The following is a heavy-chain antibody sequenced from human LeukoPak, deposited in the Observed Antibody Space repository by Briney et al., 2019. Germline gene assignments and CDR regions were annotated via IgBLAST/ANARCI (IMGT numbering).Heavy chain of an antibody. V-gene: IGHV3-21*04. D-gene: IGHD3-10*01. CDR3: AKDISPSGSYYN. Sequence: GGSLRLSCAASGFIFRSYSMNWVRQAPGKGLEWVSSISSSSTYIYYADSVKGRFTISRDNAKNSLYLQMNSLRAEDTALYYCAKDISPSGSYYNWGQGTLVTVSS. J-gene: IGHJ4*02. CDR1: GFIFRSYS. CDR2: ISSSSTYI.